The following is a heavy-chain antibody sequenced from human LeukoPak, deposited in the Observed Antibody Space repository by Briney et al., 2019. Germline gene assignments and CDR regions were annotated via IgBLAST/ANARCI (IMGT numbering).Heavy chain of an antibody. Sequence: KSGGSLRLSCAASGFTFSSYSMNWVRQAPGKGLEWVSSISSSSSYIYYADSVKGRFTISRDNAKNSLYLQMNSLRAEDTAVYYCARDFRGVRVFDYGGQGTLVTVSS. CDR2: ISSSSSYI. J-gene: IGHJ4*02. D-gene: IGHD3-10*01. CDR1: GFTFSSYS. CDR3: ARDFRGVRVFDY. V-gene: IGHV3-21*01.